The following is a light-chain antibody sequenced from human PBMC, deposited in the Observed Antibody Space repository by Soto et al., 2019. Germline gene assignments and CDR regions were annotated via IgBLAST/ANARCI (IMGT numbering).Light chain of an antibody. CDR3: LLYYGSGSAV. Sequence: QAVVTQDPSLTVSPGVTVTLTCASSTGAVTSGNYPNWFQRKPGQAPRALIYSTSKKHSWTPARFSGSLPGGKAALTLSGAQPEDEAEYYCLLYYGSGSAVFGGGTKVTVL. J-gene: IGLJ2*01. V-gene: IGLV7-43*01. CDR2: STS. CDR1: TGAVTSGNY.